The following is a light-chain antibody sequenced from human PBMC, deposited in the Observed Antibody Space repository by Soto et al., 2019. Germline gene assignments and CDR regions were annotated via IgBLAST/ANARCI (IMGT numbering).Light chain of an antibody. V-gene: IGKV1-39*01. Sequence: DIQMTQSPSTLSASVGDRVTIACRASQSISNYLNWYQQRPGKAPKLLIYAASSLQSGVPSRFSGSGSGTDFTLTISSPQPEDFVTYYCQQTYSTPITFGQGTRLEIK. CDR3: QQTYSTPIT. CDR1: QSISNY. J-gene: IGKJ5*01. CDR2: AAS.